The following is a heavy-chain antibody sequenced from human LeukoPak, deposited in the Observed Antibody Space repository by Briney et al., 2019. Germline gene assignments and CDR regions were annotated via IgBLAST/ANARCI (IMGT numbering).Heavy chain of an antibody. V-gene: IGHV1-18*01. J-gene: IGHJ5*02. CDR1: GYTFTSYG. D-gene: IGHD2-2*01. Sequence: ATVKLSCKASGYTFTSYGISWVRQAPAQGIEWMGWISAYNGNTNYAQKIQGRVTMTTNTSTTTAYMELRRLRSDDTAVYYCARGYCSSTSCYGPSGWFDPWGQGTLVTVSS. CDR3: ARGYCSSTSCYGPSGWFDP. CDR2: ISAYNGNT.